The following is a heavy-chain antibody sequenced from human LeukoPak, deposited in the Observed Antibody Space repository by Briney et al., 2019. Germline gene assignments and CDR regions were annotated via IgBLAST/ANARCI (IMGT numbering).Heavy chain of an antibody. V-gene: IGHV4-34*01. CDR1: GVSFSGYY. D-gene: IGHD5-12*01. CDR3: ARSGSSGYDYYYFDY. Sequence: AETLSLTCAVYGVSFSGYYWSWIRQPPGKGLEWIGEMNHSGSTNYNPSLKSRVTISVDTSKNQFSLKLSSVTAADTAVYYCARSGSSGYDYYYFDYWGQGTLVTVSS. J-gene: IGHJ4*02. CDR2: MNHSGST.